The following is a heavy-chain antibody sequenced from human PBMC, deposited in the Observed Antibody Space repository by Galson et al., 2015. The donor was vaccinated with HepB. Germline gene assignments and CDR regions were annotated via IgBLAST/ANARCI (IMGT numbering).Heavy chain of an antibody. CDR2: IYPADSDT. V-gene: IGHV5-51*01. CDR3: ARVYCSSTSCYKRGYDY. CDR1: GYTFTNYW. J-gene: IGHJ4*02. D-gene: IGHD2-2*02. Sequence: QSGAEVKKPGESLKISCKGAGYTFTNYWIGWVRQMPGKGLEWMGIIYPADSDTRYNPSFQGQVTISADKSINTAYLQWSSLKASDTAMYYCARVYCSSTSCYKRGYDYWGQGTLVTVSS.